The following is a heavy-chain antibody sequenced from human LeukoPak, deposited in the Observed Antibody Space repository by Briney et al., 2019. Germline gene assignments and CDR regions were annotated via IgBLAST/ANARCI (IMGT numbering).Heavy chain of an antibody. J-gene: IGHJ4*02. CDR1: GFTFSSYS. Sequence: HSGGSLRLSCAASGFTFSSYSMNWVRQAPGKGLEWVSYISTSSSTIYYADSVKGRFTISRDNAKNSLYLQMNSLRAEDTAVYYCAKGYYYDSSGSPFDYWGQGTLVTVSS. V-gene: IGHV3-48*04. CDR2: ISTSSSTI. CDR3: AKGYYYDSSGSPFDY. D-gene: IGHD3-22*01.